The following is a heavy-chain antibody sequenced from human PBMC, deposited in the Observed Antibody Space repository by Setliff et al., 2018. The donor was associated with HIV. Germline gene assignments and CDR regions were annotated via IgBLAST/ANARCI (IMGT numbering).Heavy chain of an antibody. D-gene: IGHD3-22*01. V-gene: IGHV4-61*09. J-gene: IGHJ6*03. Sequence: PSETLSLTCTVSGASITSGSYYWSWVRQPAGKGLEWIGHIFSNGGINYNPSLKSRVTISVGTSKNQFSLKLSSVTAADTAVYYCARHLYYYDNNGYLQPYYYMDVWGKGTTVTVSS. CDR1: GASITSGSYY. CDR3: ARHLYYYDNNGYLQPYYYMDV. CDR2: IFSNGGI.